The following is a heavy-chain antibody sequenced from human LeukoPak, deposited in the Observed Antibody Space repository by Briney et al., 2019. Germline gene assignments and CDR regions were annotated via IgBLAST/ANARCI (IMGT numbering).Heavy chain of an antibody. J-gene: IGHJ4*02. D-gene: IGHD1-7*01. CDR1: GFTFSTYG. CDR2: ISGSGGSI. Sequence: PGGSLRLSCTASGFTFSTYGMTWVRQAPGKGLEWVSAISGSGGSIYYADSVKGRFTVSRDNSKNTLYLQMSSLRAEDTAVYYCAKDERNWNYNLASQTYDWGQGTLVTVSS. V-gene: IGHV3-23*01. CDR3: AKDERNWNYNLASQTYD.